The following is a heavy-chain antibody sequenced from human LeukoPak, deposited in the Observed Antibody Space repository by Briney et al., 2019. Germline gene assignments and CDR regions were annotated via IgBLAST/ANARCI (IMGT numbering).Heavy chain of an antibody. CDR1: GFTFSSYA. J-gene: IGHJ4*02. CDR3: VKEYYYDSSGYLDY. V-gene: IGHV3-64D*06. CDR2: ISSNGGST. D-gene: IGHD3-22*01. Sequence: QAGGSLRLSCSASGFTFSSYAMHWVRQAPGKGLEYASAISSNGGSTYYADSVKGRFTISRDNSKNTLYLQMSSLRAEDTAVYYCVKEYYYDSSGYLDYWGQGTLVTVSS.